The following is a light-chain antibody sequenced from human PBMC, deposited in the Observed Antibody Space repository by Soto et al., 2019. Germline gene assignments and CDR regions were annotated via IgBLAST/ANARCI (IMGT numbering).Light chain of an antibody. Sequence: SSVVTQPPSVSVAPGKTARITCGGNKIGSKSVHWYQQKPGQAPVLVIYYDSDRPSGIPERFSGSNSGNTATLTISRVEAGDEADYYCQVWDSSSDHPVFGGGTKVTVL. CDR2: YDS. CDR1: KIGSKS. CDR3: QVWDSSSDHPV. J-gene: IGLJ2*01. V-gene: IGLV3-21*04.